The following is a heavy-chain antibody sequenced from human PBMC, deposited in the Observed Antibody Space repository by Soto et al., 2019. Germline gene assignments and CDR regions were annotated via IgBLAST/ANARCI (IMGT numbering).Heavy chain of an antibody. CDR1: GFTFSNAW. J-gene: IGHJ6*02. CDR2: IKSKTDGGTT. D-gene: IGHD3-22*01. CDR3: TTDPYDSSGYYRSGGYGMDV. V-gene: IGHV3-15*01. Sequence: PGGSLRLSCAASGFTFSNAWMSWVRQAPGKGLEWVGRIKSKTDGGTTDYAAPVKGRFTISRDDSKNTLYLQMNSLKTEDTAVYYCTTDPYDSSGYYRSGGYGMDVWGQGTTVTVSS.